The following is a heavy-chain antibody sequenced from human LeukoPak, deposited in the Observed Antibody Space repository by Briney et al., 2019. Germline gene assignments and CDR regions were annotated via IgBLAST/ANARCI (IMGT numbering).Heavy chain of an antibody. CDR3: ARTSGSNSGPIDY. D-gene: IGHD1-26*01. J-gene: IGHJ4*02. CDR1: GFTFSSYA. CDR2: ISYDGSNK. Sequence: PGGSLRLSCAASGFTFSSYAMHWVRQTPGKGLEWVAVISYDGSNKYYADSVKGRFTISRDNSKNTLYLQMNSLRAGDTAVYYCARTSGSNSGPIDYWGQGTLVTVSS. V-gene: IGHV3-30*04.